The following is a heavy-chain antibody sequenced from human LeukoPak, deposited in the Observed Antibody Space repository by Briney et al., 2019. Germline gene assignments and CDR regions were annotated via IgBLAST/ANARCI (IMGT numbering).Heavy chain of an antibody. J-gene: IGHJ6*02. V-gene: IGHV3-23*01. D-gene: IGHD2-15*01. CDR2: LSGSGANT. CDR3: AKGVGCSGGTCYSGHGMDV. CDR1: GFTFSSYA. Sequence: GGSLRLSCAASGFTFSSYAMSWVRQAPGKGLEWVSALSGSGANTYYADSVKGRFTISRDNSKNTLYLQVNSLRAEDTAVYYCAKGVGCSGGTCYSGHGMDVWGQGTTVNVSS.